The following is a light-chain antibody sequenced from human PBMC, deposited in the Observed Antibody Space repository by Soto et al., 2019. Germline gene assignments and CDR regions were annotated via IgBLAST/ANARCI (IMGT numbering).Light chain of an antibody. CDR3: QQYNNWPREYT. Sequence: EIVMTQSPATLSVSPGERATLSCRARQSVSTNLACYQQKPGQAPRLLIYGASTRATGIPARFSGSGSGTEFTLTISSLQSEDFAVYYCQQYNNWPREYTFGQGTKLEIK. V-gene: IGKV3-15*01. CDR2: GAS. J-gene: IGKJ2*01. CDR1: QSVSTN.